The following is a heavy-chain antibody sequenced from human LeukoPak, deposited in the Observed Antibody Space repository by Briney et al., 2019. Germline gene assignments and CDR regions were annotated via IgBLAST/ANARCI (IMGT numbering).Heavy chain of an antibody. CDR1: GGSFSIYY. V-gene: IGHV4-4*09. CDR2: INSGGGT. D-gene: IGHD2-2*01. CDR3: ARNQKRSTRNNWFDP. Sequence: SETLSLTCAVSGGSFSIYYWSWIRQPPGKGLEWIGYINSGGGTNYNPSPKSRVTISVDTSKNQFSLRLTSVTAADTAVYYCARNQKRSTRNNWFDPWGQGTLVTVSS. J-gene: IGHJ5*02.